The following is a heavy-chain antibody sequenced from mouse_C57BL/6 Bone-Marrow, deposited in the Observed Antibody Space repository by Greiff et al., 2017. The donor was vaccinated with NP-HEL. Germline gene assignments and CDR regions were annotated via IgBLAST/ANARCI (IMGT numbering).Heavy chain of an antibody. CDR1: GFTFSNYW. V-gene: IGHV6-3*01. Sequence: EVQLVESGGGLVQPGGSMKLSCVASGFTFSNYWMNWVRQSPEKGLEWVAQIRLKSDNYATHYAESVKGRFTISRDDSKSSVYLQMNNLRAEDTGIYYCTKIYYGNYDYAMDYWGQGTSVTVSS. J-gene: IGHJ4*01. D-gene: IGHD2-1*01. CDR2: IRLKSDNYAT. CDR3: TKIYYGNYDYAMDY.